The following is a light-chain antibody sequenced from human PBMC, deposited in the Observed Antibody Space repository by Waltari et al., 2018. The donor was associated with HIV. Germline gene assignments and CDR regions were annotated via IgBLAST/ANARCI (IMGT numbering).Light chain of an antibody. V-gene: IGLV1-47*01. CDR2: RNN. CDR3: AAWDDSLSGRV. J-gene: IGLJ3*02. Sequence: QSVLTQPPSASGTPGQRVTITCSGSSSNVGSNYVYWYHQLPGTAPKLRIYRNNQRPSGVPDRFSGSKSGTSASLAISGLRSEDEADYYCAAWDDSLSGRVFGGGTKLTVL. CDR1: SSNVGSNY.